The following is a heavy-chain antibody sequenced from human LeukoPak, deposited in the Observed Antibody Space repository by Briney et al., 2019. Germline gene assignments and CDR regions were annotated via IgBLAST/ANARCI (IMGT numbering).Heavy chain of an antibody. V-gene: IGHV3-66*01. J-gene: IGHJ5*02. CDR1: GFTVSSNY. D-gene: IGHD1-26*01. CDR3: ARGRPRVGWFDP. CDR2: LYSSGST. Sequence: GGSLRLSCAASGFTVSSNYMSWVRQAPGKGLEWVSVLYSSGSTYYADSVKGRFTISRENAKNSLYLQMNSLKVGDTAVYYCARGRPRVGWFDPWGQGTLVTVSS.